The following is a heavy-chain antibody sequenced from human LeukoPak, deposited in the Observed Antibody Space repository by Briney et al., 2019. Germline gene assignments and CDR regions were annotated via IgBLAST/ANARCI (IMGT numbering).Heavy chain of an antibody. CDR1: GFTFSSYA. D-gene: IGHD5-24*01. CDR2: ISYDGSNK. CDR3: ARDKSNGYNYFDY. J-gene: IGHJ4*02. Sequence: PGGSLRLSCAASGFTFSSYAMHWVRQAPGKGLEWVAVISYDGSNKYYADSVKGRFTISRDNSKNTLYLQMNSLRAEDTAVYYCARDKSNGYNYFDYWGQGTLVTISS. V-gene: IGHV3-30*04.